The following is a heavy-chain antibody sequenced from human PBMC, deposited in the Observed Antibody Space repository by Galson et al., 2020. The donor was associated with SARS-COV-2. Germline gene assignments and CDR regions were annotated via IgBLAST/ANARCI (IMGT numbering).Heavy chain of an antibody. V-gene: IGHV4-31*03. Sequence: SETLSLTCTVSGGSISSGGYYWSWIRQHPGKGLEWIGYIYYSGSTYYNPSLKSRVTISVDTSKNQFSLKLSSVTAADTAVYYCARVRLDTAMVTAIVVRPLEAFDIWGQGTMVTVSS. CDR2: IYYSGST. CDR1: GGSISSGGYY. J-gene: IGHJ3*02. D-gene: IGHD5-18*01. CDR3: ARVRLDTAMVTAIVVRPLEAFDI.